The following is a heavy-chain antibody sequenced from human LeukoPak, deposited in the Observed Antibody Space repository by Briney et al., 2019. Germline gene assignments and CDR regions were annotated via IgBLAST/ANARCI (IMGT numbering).Heavy chain of an antibody. J-gene: IGHJ6*02. CDR2: IGRNGNDI. CDR1: GFTFSSYA. D-gene: IGHD2-8*01. V-gene: IGHV3-23*01. CDR3: ARDRHCVNGLCHNSPGMDV. Sequence: GGSLRLSCAASGFTFSSYAMTWVRQAPGKGLEWVSVIGRNGNDIQYVDSVKGRFTISRDNSRNTLYLQMNSLRAEDTAVYYCARDRHCVNGLCHNSPGMDVWGRGTTVTVSS.